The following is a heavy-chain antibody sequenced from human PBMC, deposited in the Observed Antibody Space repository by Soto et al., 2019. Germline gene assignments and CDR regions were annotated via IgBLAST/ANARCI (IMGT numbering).Heavy chain of an antibody. Sequence: QVQLVQSGAEVKNPGASVKVSCKTSGYTFTKYGVGWVRQAPGQGLEWMGWISGSSGNANYAEKVQGRITLTTDTSTSTAYIELRSLRSDDTAVDYCAREMAGLGGEYDYWGQGTRVTVAS. V-gene: IGHV1-18*01. CDR2: ISGSSGNA. CDR1: GYTFTKYG. D-gene: IGHD3-16*01. J-gene: IGHJ4*02. CDR3: AREMAGLGGEYDY.